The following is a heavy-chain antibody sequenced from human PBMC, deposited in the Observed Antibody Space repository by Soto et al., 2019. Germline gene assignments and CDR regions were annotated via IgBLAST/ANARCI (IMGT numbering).Heavy chain of an antibody. CDR1: GFTFSGYA. D-gene: IGHD6-6*01. CDR2: ISGSGGST. Sequence: PGVSPILSCAASGFTFSGYAMSWVRPAPGKGLEWVSAISGSGGSTYYADSVKGRFTISRDNSKNTLYLQMNSLRAEDTAVYYCAKAGSSSPPNFDYWGQGTLVTVSS. V-gene: IGHV3-23*01. CDR3: AKAGSSSPPNFDY. J-gene: IGHJ4*02.